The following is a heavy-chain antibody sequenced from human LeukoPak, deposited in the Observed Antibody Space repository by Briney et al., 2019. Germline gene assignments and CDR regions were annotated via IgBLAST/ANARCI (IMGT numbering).Heavy chain of an antibody. Sequence: SETLSLTCAVYGGSFSGYYWSWIRQPPGKGLEWIGEINHSGSTNYNPSLKSRVTISVDTSKNQFSLKLGSVTAADTAVYYCARGLGIYYGSGSYNYWGQGTLVTVSS. J-gene: IGHJ4*02. CDR2: INHSGST. CDR3: ARGLGIYYGSGSYNY. V-gene: IGHV4-34*01. D-gene: IGHD3-10*01. CDR1: GGSFSGYY.